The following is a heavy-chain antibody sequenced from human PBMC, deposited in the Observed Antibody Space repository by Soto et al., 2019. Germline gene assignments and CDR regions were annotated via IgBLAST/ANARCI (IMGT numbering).Heavy chain of an antibody. CDR2: IHNSGSP. V-gene: IGHV4-30-2*06. D-gene: IGHD1-26*01. CDR3: ASRYGGYYFDY. CDR1: GASIYNGGYF. J-gene: IGHJ4*02. Sequence: PSETLSLTCSVSGASIYNGGYFWSWIRQSPGKGLEWIGHIHNSGSPYNNPSLKSRVTISVDTSKNQFSLKLSSVTAADTAVYYCASRYGGYYFDYWGQGTLVTVSS.